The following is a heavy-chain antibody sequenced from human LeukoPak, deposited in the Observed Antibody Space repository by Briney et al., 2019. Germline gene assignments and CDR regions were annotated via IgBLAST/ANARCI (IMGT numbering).Heavy chain of an antibody. J-gene: IGHJ6*02. CDR3: ASAGYPQKRYYYYGMDV. CDR1: GYTFTSYY. Sequence: SVKVSCKASGYTFTSYYMHWVRQAPGQGLEWMGGIIPIFGTANYAQKLQGRVTITADESTSTAYMELSSLRSEDTAVYYCASAGYPQKRYYYYGMDVWGQGTTVTVSS. CDR2: IIPIFGTA. V-gene: IGHV1-69*13. D-gene: IGHD5-18*01.